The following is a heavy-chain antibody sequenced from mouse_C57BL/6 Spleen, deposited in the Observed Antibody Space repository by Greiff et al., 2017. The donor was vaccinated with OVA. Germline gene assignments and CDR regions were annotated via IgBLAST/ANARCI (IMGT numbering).Heavy chain of an antibody. CDR1: GFNIKDDY. D-gene: IGHD2-2*01. J-gene: IGHJ2*01. CDR2: IDPENGDT. CDR3: TTYGYRGGDYFDY. Sequence: VQLQQSGAELVRPGASVKLSCTASGFNIKDDYMHWVKQRPEQGLEWIGWIDPENGDTEYASKFQGKATITADTSSNTAYLQLSSLTSEDTAVYYCTTYGYRGGDYFDYWGQGTTLTVSS. V-gene: IGHV14-4*01.